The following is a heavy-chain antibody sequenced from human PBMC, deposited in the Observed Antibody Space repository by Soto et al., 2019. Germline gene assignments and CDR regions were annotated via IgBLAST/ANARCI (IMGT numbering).Heavy chain of an antibody. CDR2: IRNKANSFTT. Sequence: GGSLRLSCAASGFTFSAHYMDWVRQAPGKGLEWVARIRNKANSFTTEYAASVKGRFSISRDDSTNLLYLHMNNLRTEDTAVYYCSRSAMIVTPYYFDSWGQGTVVTVSS. CDR3: SRSAMIVTPYYFDS. J-gene: IGHJ4*02. CDR1: GFTFSAHY. V-gene: IGHV3-72*01. D-gene: IGHD3-22*01.